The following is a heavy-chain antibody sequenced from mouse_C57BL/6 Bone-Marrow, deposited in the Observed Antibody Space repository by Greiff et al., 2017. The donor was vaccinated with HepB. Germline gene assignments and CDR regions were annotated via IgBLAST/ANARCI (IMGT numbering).Heavy chain of an antibody. Sequence: EVQLQQSGPELVKPGASVKISCKASGYTFTDYYMNWVKQSHGKSLEWIGDINPNNGGTSYNQKFKGKATLTVDKSSSTAYMELRSLTSEDSAVYYCARPLLGLRLYFDVWGTGTTVTVSS. J-gene: IGHJ1*03. CDR2: INPNNGGT. V-gene: IGHV1-26*01. CDR1: GYTFTDYY. D-gene: IGHD2-4*01. CDR3: ARPLLGLRLYFDV.